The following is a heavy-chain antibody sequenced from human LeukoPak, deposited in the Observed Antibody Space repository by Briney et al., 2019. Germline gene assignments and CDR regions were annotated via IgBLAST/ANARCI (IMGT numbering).Heavy chain of an antibody. CDR3: ARDTTDGGFFDQ. D-gene: IGHD4-17*01. V-gene: IGHV3-53*01. CDR1: GFTFSSYA. J-gene: IGHJ4*02. Sequence: GGSLRLSCVASGFTFSSYAMSWVRQAPGKGLEWVSVIYSDDTTYYADSVKGRFTISRDNSKNTLYLQMNSLGAEDTAVYYCARDTTDGGFFDQWGQGTVVTVSS. CDR2: IYSDDTT.